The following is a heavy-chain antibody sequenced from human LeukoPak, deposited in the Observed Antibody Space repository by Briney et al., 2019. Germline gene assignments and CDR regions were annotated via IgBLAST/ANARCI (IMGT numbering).Heavy chain of an antibody. CDR3: ARDQFQQWLVGDAFDI. CDR1: GFTFSSYA. CDR2: ISGSGIGGRT. Sequence: PGGSLRLSCAASGFTFSSYAMSWFRQAPGKGLEWVSGISGSGIGGRTHYADSVKGRFTISRDNSKNTLYLQMNSLRAEDTAVYYCARDQFQQWLVGDAFDIWGQGTMVTVSS. V-gene: IGHV3-23*01. J-gene: IGHJ3*02. D-gene: IGHD6-19*01.